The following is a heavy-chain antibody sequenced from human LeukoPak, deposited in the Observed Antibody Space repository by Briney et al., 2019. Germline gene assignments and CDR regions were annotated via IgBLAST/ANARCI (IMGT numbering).Heavy chain of an antibody. V-gene: IGHV4-59*01. CDR3: ARSDVYYDYVWGSYRSYYFDY. CDR2: IYYSGST. CDR1: GGPISSYY. D-gene: IGHD3-16*02. Sequence: SETLSLTCTVSGGPISSYYWSWIRQPPGKGLEWIGYIYYSGSTNYNPSLKSRVTISVDTSKNQFSLKLSSVTAADTAVYYCARSDVYYDYVWGSYRSYYFDYWGQGTLVTVSS. J-gene: IGHJ4*02.